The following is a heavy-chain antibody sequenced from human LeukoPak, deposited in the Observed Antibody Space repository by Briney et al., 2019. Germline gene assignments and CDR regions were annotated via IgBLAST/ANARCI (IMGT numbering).Heavy chain of an antibody. J-gene: IGHJ4*02. CDR1: GFTFSSYS. Sequence: PGGSLRLSCAASGFTFSSYSMKWVRQAPGKGLEWVSSISSSSSYIYYADSVKGRFTISRDNAKNSLYLQMNSLRAEDTAVYYCARATVLLWFGEPRGYYFDYWGQGTLVTVSS. D-gene: IGHD3-10*01. CDR3: ARATVLLWFGEPRGYYFDY. CDR2: ISSSSSYI. V-gene: IGHV3-21*01.